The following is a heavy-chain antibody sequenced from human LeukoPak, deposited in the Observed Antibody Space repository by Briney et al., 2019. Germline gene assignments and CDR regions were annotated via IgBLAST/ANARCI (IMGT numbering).Heavy chain of an antibody. Sequence: GGSLRLSCAASGFTFSSYSMNWVRQAPGKGLEWVSSISSSSSYIYYADSVKGRFTISRDNAKNSLYLQMNSLRAEDTAVYYCARDLWFGEFLDAFVIWGQGTMVTVSS. J-gene: IGHJ3*02. CDR3: ARDLWFGEFLDAFVI. CDR1: GFTFSSYS. CDR2: ISSSSSYI. D-gene: IGHD3-10*01. V-gene: IGHV3-21*01.